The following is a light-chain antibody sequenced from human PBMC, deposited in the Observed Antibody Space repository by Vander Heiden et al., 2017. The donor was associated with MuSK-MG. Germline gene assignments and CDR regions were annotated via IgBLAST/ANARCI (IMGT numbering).Light chain of an antibody. CDR1: QIISTY. CDR2: SAS. V-gene: IGKV1-39*01. Sequence: DVQMTQSPSSLSAFVGDRVTITCRTSQIISTYLNWYQQKPGKAPNLLIYSASILQRGVPSRFSGSGSGTDFTLTISSLQAEDFGSYYCQQSDTMPITFGQGTRLVI. CDR3: QQSDTMPIT. J-gene: IGKJ5*01.